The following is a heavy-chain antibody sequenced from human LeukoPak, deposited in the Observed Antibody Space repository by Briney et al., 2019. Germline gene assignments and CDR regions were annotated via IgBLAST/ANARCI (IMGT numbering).Heavy chain of an antibody. J-gene: IGHJ6*03. CDR2: IRYDGSNK. CDR3: AKDQEYQLPKYYYYYYMDV. D-gene: IGHD2-2*01. Sequence: GGSLRLSCAASGFTFSSYGMHWVRQAPGKGLEWVAFIRYDGSNKYYADSVKGRFTISRDNSKNTLYLQMNSLRAEDTAVYYCAKDQEYQLPKYYYYYYMDVWGKGTTVTVSS. V-gene: IGHV3-30*02. CDR1: GFTFSSYG.